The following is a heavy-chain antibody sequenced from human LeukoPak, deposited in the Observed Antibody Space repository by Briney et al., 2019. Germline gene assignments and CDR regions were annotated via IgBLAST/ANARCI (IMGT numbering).Heavy chain of an antibody. V-gene: IGHV3-33*06. CDR1: GFTFSRLG. CDR2: IHNDGTQG. D-gene: IGHD3-22*01. J-gene: IGHJ6*04. CDR3: AKEGDEFRGYLDV. Sequence: GTSLRLSCAASGFTFSRLGMQWVRQAPGKGLEWVAVIHNDGTQGQYGDSVKGRFTISKDNSQSTLYLQMSGLRDDDTAVYYCAKEGDEFRGYLDVWGKGTTVTVSS.